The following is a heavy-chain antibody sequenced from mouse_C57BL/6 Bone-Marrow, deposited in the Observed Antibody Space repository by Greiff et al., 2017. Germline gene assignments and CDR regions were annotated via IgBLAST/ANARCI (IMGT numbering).Heavy chain of an antibody. D-gene: IGHD1-1*01. Sequence: EVKLMESGEGLVKPGGSLKLSCAASGFTFSSYAMSWVRQTPEKRLEWVADISSGGDYIYYADTVKGRFTISRDNARNTLYLQMSSLKSEDTAMYYCTRGAYYGSFYCYAMDYWGQGTSVTVSS. J-gene: IGHJ4*01. CDR3: TRGAYYGSFYCYAMDY. CDR2: ISSGGDYI. V-gene: IGHV5-9-1*02. CDR1: GFTFSSYA.